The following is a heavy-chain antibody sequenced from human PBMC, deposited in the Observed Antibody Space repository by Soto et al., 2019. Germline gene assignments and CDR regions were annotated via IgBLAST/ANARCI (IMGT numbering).Heavy chain of an antibody. V-gene: IGHV1-69*13. Sequence: ASVKVSCKASGGTFSSYAISWVRQAPGQGLEWMGGIIPIFGTANYAQKFQGRVTITADESTSTDYMELSSLRSEDTAVYYCARVTGYSGSYYYYYYGMEVWAQGTTVXV. D-gene: IGHD1-26*01. CDR3: ARVTGYSGSYYYYYYGMEV. CDR2: IIPIFGTA. J-gene: IGHJ6*02. CDR1: GGTFSSYA.